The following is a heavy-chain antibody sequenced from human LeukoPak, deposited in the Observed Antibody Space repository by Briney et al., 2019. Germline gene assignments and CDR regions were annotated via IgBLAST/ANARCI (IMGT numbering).Heavy chain of an antibody. CDR3: ARSPALYYYFYMDV. CDR2: ISSGGNYM. J-gene: IGHJ6*03. CDR1: GFTFSDYY. V-gene: IGHV3-11*04. Sequence: AGGSLRLSCAASGFTFSDYYMSWIRQAPGKGLEWVSSISSGGNYMFYVNSVKGRFTISRDNLKNSLFLQMNTLRAEDTAVYYCARSPALYYYFYMDVWGKGTTVTVSS. D-gene: IGHD2-2*02.